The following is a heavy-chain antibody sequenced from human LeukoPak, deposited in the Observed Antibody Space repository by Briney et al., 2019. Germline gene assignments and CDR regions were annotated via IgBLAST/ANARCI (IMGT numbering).Heavy chain of an antibody. D-gene: IGHD6-19*01. V-gene: IGHV3-7*01. CDR2: IKPDGSEK. CDR1: GFTFSNFW. J-gene: IGHJ3*02. Sequence: GGSLRLSCAASGFTFSNFWMSWVRLTPGMGLEWVANIKPDGSEKYYMDSVKGRFTISRDNAKKSMYLQMNFLRAEDTALYYCAKTTLAVAGTGYAFDMWGQGTMATVSS. CDR3: AKTTLAVAGTGYAFDM.